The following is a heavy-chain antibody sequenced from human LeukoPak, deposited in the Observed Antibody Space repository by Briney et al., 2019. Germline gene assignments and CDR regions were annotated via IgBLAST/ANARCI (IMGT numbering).Heavy chain of an antibody. D-gene: IGHD4-17*01. CDR2: ISSSSTI. CDR1: GFSFSTYS. J-gene: IGHJ4*02. V-gene: IGHV3-48*02. Sequence: GGSLRLSCTASGFSFSTYSMNWVRQAPGKGLEWVSYISSSSTIYYADSVKGRFTISRDNAKNSLYLQMNSLRDEDTAVYYCATTVTTEFDYWGQGTLVTVSS. CDR3: ATTVTTEFDY.